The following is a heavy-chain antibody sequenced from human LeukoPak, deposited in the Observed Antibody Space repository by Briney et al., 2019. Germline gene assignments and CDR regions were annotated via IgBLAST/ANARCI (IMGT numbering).Heavy chain of an antibody. CDR3: ARALPSPLYSGSYADAFDI. J-gene: IGHJ3*02. Sequence: KPGGSLRLFCAASGFTFSSYSMNWVRQAPGKGLEWVSSISSSSSYIYYADSVKGRSTISRDNAKNSLYLQMNSLRAEDTAVYYCARALPSPLYSGSYADAFDIWGQGTMVTVSS. CDR2: ISSSSSYI. CDR1: GFTFSSYS. V-gene: IGHV3-21*01. D-gene: IGHD1-26*01.